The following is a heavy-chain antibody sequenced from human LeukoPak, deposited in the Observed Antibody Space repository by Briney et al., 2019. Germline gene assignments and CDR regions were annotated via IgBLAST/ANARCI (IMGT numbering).Heavy chain of an antibody. CDR1: GYTFTGYY. Sequence: GASVKVSCKTSGYTFTGYYMHWVRQAPGQGLEWMGWINPNSGGTNYAQKFQGRVTMTRDTSISTAFMELSRLRSDDTAVYYCARPTPYDSSGYYYEYFQHWGQGTLVTVSS. J-gene: IGHJ1*01. CDR3: ARPTPYDSSGYYYEYFQH. D-gene: IGHD3-22*01. V-gene: IGHV1-2*02. CDR2: INPNSGGT.